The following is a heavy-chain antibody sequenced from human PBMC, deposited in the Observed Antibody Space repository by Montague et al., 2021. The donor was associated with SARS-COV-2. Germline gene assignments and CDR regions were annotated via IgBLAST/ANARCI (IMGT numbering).Heavy chain of an antibody. CDR1: GGSISSTSYY. Sequence: SETLSLTCTVSGGSISSTSYYWGWIRQPPGKGLEWVGSIDYSGSTYYXXXLKSRVTISVDTSKNQFSLKLSSVTAADTAVYYCARVFWYYYDSSGERFDYWGQGTLVTVSS. J-gene: IGHJ4*02. D-gene: IGHD3-22*01. CDR2: IDYSGST. CDR3: ARVFWYYYDSSGERFDY. V-gene: IGHV4-39*07.